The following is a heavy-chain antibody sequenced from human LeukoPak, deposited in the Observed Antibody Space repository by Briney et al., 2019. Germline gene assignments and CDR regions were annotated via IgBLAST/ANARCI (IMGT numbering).Heavy chain of an antibody. D-gene: IGHD2-2*01. CDR2: ISAYNGNT. V-gene: IGHV1-18*01. CDR3: AREGGRYCSSTSCQKQTQYYYYYYMDV. J-gene: IGHJ6*03. CDR1: GYTFTSYG. Sequence: ASVKVSCKASGYTFTSYGISWVRQAPGQGLEWMGWISAYNGNTNYAQNLQGRVTMTTDTSTSTAYLELSSLRADDTAVYYCAREGGRYCSSTSCQKQTQYYYYYYMDVWGKGTTVTISS.